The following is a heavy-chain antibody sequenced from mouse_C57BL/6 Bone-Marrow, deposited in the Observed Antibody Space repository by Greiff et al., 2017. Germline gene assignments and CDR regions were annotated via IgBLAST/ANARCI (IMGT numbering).Heavy chain of an antibody. CDR1: GFTFTDYG. V-gene: IGHV5-17*01. CDR2: ISSGSSTI. Sequence: EVQRVESGGGLVKPGGSLKLSCAASGFTFTDYGMHWVRQAPEQGLEWVAYISSGSSTIYYADTVKGRYTISRDNSKNPLFLQMTSLRSEDTAMYYCARGRAQALFDYWGQGTTLTVAS. J-gene: IGHJ2*01. CDR3: ARGRAQALFDY. D-gene: IGHD3-2*02.